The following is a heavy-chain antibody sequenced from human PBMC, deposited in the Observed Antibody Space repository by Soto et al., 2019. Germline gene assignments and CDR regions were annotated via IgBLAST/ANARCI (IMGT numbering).Heavy chain of an antibody. J-gene: IGHJ6*02. V-gene: IGHV1-69*13. CDR1: GGTFSSYP. CDR3: ARDVGTLGRGKNYYYYGMDV. D-gene: IGHD7-27*01. CDR2: IIPIFGTA. Sequence: SVKVSCKASGGTFSSYPISCLRQAPGQGLAWMGGIIPIFGTANYAQKFQGRVTITADESTSTAYMELSSLRSEDTAVYYCARDVGTLGRGKNYYYYGMDVWGQGTTVTVSS.